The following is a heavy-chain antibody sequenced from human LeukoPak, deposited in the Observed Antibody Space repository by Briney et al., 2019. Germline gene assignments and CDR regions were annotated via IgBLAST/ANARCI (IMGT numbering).Heavy chain of an antibody. CDR1: GYTFTSYG. J-gene: IGHJ5*02. CDR3: ARGKFRLSDSWFDP. CDR2: ISAYNGNT. D-gene: IGHD3-16*01. V-gene: IGHV1-18*01. Sequence: GASVKVSCKASGYTFTSYGISWVRQAPGQGLEWMGWISAYNGNTNYAQKLQGRVTMPTDTSTSTAYMELRSLRSDDTAVYYCARGKFRLSDSWFDPWGQGTLVTVSS.